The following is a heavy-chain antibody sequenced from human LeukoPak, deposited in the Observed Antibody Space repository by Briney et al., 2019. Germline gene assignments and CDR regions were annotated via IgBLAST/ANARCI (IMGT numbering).Heavy chain of an antibody. V-gene: IGHV3-30*18. D-gene: IGHD4-17*01. CDR2: MSNSGENT. J-gene: IGHJ4*02. CDR3: AKGGASVTRYVDY. CDR1: GFTFSSYS. Sequence: SGGSLRLSCAASGFTFSSYSMQWVRQTPGKGLEWVGIMSNSGENTFYGEAVKGRFTISRDNSQNTLYLQMNSLRPEGTAVYYCAKGGASVTRYVDYWGQGTLVTVSP.